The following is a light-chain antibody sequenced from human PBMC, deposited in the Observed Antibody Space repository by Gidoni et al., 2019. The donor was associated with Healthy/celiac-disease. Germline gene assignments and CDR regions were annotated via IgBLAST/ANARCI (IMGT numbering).Light chain of an antibody. CDR2: QDS. CDR3: QAWDSSTATV. V-gene: IGLV3-1*01. CDR1: KLGDKY. Sequence: SYELTQPLSVSVSPGQTASITCSGDKLGDKYACLYQQKPGQSPVLVIYQDSKRPSGIPERFSGSNAGNTATLTFSGAQAMDEADYYCQAWDSSTATVFGGGTKLTVL. J-gene: IGLJ2*01.